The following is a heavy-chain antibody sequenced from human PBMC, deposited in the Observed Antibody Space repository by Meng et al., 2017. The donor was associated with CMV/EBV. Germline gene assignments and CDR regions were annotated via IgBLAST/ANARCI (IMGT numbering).Heavy chain of an antibody. J-gene: IGHJ4*02. Sequence: GESLKIPRVASGFPFSDQWMGWVRQAPGKGLEWVADIRRDGREIYYVDSVKGRFTISRDNAKNSLYLQMNSLRVEDTAVYYCARDLGWYRFDSWGQGTLVTVSS. CDR2: IRRDGREI. V-gene: IGHV3-7*03. D-gene: IGHD6-19*01. CDR3: ARDLGWYRFDS. CDR1: GFPFSDQW.